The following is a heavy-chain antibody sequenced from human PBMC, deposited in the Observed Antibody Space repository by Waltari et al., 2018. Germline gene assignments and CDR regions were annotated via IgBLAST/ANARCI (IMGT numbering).Heavy chain of an antibody. CDR1: GGSISSGSYY. CDR3: ARGDGVITGLYFQH. CDR2: IYTSGST. Sequence: QVQLQESGPGLVKPSQTLSLTCTVSGGSISSGSYYWSWIRQPAGKGLEWIGYIYTSGSTNYNPSLKSRVTISVDTSKNQFSLKLSSVTAADTAVYYCARGDGVITGLYFQHWGQGTLVTVSS. V-gene: IGHV4-61*09. J-gene: IGHJ1*01. D-gene: IGHD3-16*02.